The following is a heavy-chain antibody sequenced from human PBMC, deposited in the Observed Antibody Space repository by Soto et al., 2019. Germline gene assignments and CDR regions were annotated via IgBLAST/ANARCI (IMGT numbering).Heavy chain of an antibody. V-gene: IGHV1-18*04. Sequence: QVQLVQSGAEVKKPGALVKVSCKASGYTFTSYGISWVRQAPGQGLEWMGWISAYNGNTNYAQKLQGRVTMTTDTSTSTAYMELRSLRSDDTAVYYCASADVVVTRWDAFDIWGQGTMVTVSS. J-gene: IGHJ3*02. CDR1: GYTFTSYG. CDR2: ISAYNGNT. CDR3: ASADVVVTRWDAFDI. D-gene: IGHD2-21*02.